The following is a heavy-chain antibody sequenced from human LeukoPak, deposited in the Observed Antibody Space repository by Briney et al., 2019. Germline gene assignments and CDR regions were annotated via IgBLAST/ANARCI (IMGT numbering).Heavy chain of an antibody. V-gene: IGHV3-23*01. CDR1: GFTFSSYA. J-gene: IGHJ5*02. D-gene: IGHD2-15*01. CDR3: AKDDRTCSGGSCSINWFDP. CDR2: ISGSGTT. Sequence: GGSLRLSCAASGFTFSSYAMSWVRQAPGKGLEWVSGISGSGTTYFADSVKGRFSISRDNSKNTLYLQMNSLRAEDTAVYYCAKDDRTCSGGSCSINWFDPWGQGTLVTVSS.